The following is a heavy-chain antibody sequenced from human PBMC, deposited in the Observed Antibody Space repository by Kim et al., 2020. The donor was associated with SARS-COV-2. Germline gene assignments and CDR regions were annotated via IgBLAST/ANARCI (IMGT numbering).Heavy chain of an antibody. V-gene: IGHV4-31*03. D-gene: IGHD2-2*01. J-gene: IGHJ4*02. CDR3: ARGQGTRRHRYFDY. Sequence: SETLSLTCTVSGGSISSGGYYWSWIRQHPGKGLEWIGYIYYSGSTYYNPSLKSRVTISVDTSKNQFSLKLSSVTAADTAVYYCARGQGTRRHRYFDYWGQGTLVTVSS. CDR1: GGSISSGGYY. CDR2: IYYSGST.